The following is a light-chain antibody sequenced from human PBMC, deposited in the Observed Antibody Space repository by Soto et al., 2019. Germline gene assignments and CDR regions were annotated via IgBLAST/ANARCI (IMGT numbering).Light chain of an antibody. V-gene: IGKV3-20*01. J-gene: IGKJ2*01. CDR3: QQHGRS. CDR1: QSVSSTY. Sequence: EIVLTQSPGTLSLSPGERATLSCRASQSVSSTYLAWYQQKPGQAPRLLIYGASTRATGVPDRFSGSGSGTYFILTISRLEPEDFAVYYCQQHGRSFGQGTKLEIK. CDR2: GAS.